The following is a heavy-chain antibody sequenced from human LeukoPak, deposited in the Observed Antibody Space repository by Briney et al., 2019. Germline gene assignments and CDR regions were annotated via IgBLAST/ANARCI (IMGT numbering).Heavy chain of an antibody. CDR1: GGSFSGYY. D-gene: IGHD3-22*01. CDR2: IYYSGST. V-gene: IGHV4-34*01. Sequence: SETLSLTCAVYGGSFSGYYWGWIRQPPGKGLEWIGSIYYSGSTYYNPSLKSRVTISVDTSKNQFSLKLSSVTAADTAVYYCASGYYDSSGYPPAGDFDYWGQGTLVTVSS. J-gene: IGHJ4*02. CDR3: ASGYYDSSGYPPAGDFDY.